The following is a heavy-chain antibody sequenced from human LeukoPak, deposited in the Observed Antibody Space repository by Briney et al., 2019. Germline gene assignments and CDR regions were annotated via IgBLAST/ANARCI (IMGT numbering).Heavy chain of an antibody. V-gene: IGHV1-46*04. CDR2: INLSGGTT. J-gene: IGHJ3*02. CDR1: GYTFTSYY. Sequence: GASVKVSCKASGYTFTSYYIHWVRQAPGQGLEWMGIINLSGGTTTYAQKLQGRVTMTRDTSTSTVYMELSSLRSEDTAVYYCARSEIGINGFDMWGQGTMVTVSS. D-gene: IGHD2-8*01. CDR3: ARSEIGINGFDM.